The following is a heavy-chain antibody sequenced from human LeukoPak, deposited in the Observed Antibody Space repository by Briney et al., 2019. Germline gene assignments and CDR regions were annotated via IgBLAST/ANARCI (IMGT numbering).Heavy chain of an antibody. D-gene: IGHD4-17*01. CDR1: GFTFSRFL. CDR2: IDQSGGRN. CDR3: AREDYGVHHFDY. J-gene: IGHJ4*02. V-gene: IGHV3-7*05. Sequence: GGSLRLSCAASGFTFSRFLMNWVRQAPGRGLEWVANIDQSGGRNNYVDSVKGRFTISRDNAKNSLFLEMSSLRADDTAVYFCAREDYGVHHFDYWGQGNLVTVSS.